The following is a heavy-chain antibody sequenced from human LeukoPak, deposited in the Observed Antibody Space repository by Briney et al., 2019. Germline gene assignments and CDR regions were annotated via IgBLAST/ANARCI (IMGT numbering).Heavy chain of an antibody. CDR1: GFDFSSYG. CDR3: AKEDTYYALLTCFDF. J-gene: IGHJ4*02. V-gene: IGHV3-23*01. CDR2: FSASSTST. D-gene: IGHD3-9*01. Sequence: GGSLRLSCAASGFDFSSYGMSWVRQSPGKGLEWVSTFSASSTSTYYADSVKGRFTISRDNSKNTLYLQMNSLRGEDTAVYYCAKEDTYYALLTCFDFWGPGTLVTVSS.